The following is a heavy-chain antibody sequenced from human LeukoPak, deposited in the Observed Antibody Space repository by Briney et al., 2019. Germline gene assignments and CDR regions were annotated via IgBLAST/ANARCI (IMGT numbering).Heavy chain of an antibody. CDR3: ATTSIYYDSSGYRS. V-gene: IGHV4-34*01. CDR2: INHSGST. Sequence: SETLSLTCAVYGGSFSGYHWSWIRQPPGKGLEWMGEINHSGSTNYNPSLKSRVTISVDTSKNQFSLKLSSVTAADTAVYYCATTSIYYDSSGYRSWGQGTLVTVSS. D-gene: IGHD3-22*01. CDR1: GGSFSGYH. J-gene: IGHJ5*02.